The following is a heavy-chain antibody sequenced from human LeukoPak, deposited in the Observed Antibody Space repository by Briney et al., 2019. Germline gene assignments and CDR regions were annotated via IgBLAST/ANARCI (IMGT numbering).Heavy chain of an antibody. CDR3: ARDQQWALGAFDI. J-gene: IGHJ3*02. V-gene: IGHV4-4*07. CDR2: IYTSGST. D-gene: IGHD1-26*01. Sequence: SETGSLTCTVSGGSISSYYWSWVRQPAGKGLEWIGRIYTSGSTNYNPSLKSRVTMSVDTSKNQFSLKLSSVTAADTAVYFCARDQQWALGAFDIWGQGTMVTVSS. CDR1: GGSISSYY.